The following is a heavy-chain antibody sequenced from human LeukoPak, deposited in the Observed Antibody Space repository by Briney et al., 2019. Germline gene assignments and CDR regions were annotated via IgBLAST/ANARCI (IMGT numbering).Heavy chain of an antibody. Sequence: GGSLRLSCAASGFTFSSYAMSWVRQAPGKGLEWVSAISGSGGSTYYADSVKGRFTISRDNSKNTLYLQMNSLRAEDTVVYYCANPWYYYGSGSYWGQGTLVTVSS. CDR2: ISGSGGST. CDR1: GFTFSSYA. V-gene: IGHV3-23*01. J-gene: IGHJ4*02. D-gene: IGHD3-10*01. CDR3: ANPWYYYGSGSY.